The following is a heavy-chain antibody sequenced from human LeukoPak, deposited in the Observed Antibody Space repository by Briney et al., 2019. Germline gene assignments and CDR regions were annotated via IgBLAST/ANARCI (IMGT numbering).Heavy chain of an antibody. D-gene: IGHD6-6*01. CDR1: GFSFSGYG. CDR3: AKDSSSRGPNWFDP. CDR2: ISGSGGST. Sequence: PGGSLRLSCAASGFSFSGYGMHWVRQAPGKGLEWVSAISGSGGSTYYADSVKGRFTISRDNSKNTLYLQMNSLRAEDTAVYYCAKDSSSRGPNWFDPWGQGTLVTVSS. V-gene: IGHV3-23*01. J-gene: IGHJ5*02.